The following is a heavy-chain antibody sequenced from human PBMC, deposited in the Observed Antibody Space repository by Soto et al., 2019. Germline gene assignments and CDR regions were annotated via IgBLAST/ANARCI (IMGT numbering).Heavy chain of an antibody. Sequence: PGGSLRLSCAASGFTFSSYSMNWVRQAPGKGLEWVSYISSSSSTIDYADSVKGRFTISRDNAKHALYLHMNSLRDKDTAVYYCARDRPPYYGSGSYARYFDLWGRGTLVTVSS. J-gene: IGHJ2*01. D-gene: IGHD3-10*01. CDR3: ARDRPPYYGSGSYARYFDL. CDR2: ISSSSSTI. V-gene: IGHV3-48*02. CDR1: GFTFSSYS.